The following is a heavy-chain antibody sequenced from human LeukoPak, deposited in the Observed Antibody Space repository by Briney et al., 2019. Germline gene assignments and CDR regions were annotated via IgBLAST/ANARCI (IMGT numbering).Heavy chain of an antibody. V-gene: IGHV3-74*01. CDR1: GFTLSSYW. Sequence: PGGSLRLSCAASGFTLSSYWMHWVRHAPGKGLVWVSRINSDGSSTSYADSVKGRFTISRDNAKNTLYLQMNSLRAEDTAVYYCASVTGFFDYWGQGTLVTVSS. D-gene: IGHD7-27*01. CDR2: INSDGSST. CDR3: ASVTGFFDY. J-gene: IGHJ4*02.